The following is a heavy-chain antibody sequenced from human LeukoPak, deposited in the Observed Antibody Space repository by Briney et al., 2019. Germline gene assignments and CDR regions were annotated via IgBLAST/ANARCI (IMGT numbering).Heavy chain of an antibody. J-gene: IGHJ4*02. V-gene: IGHV3-53*01. CDR1: AFTVSTHY. CDR2: IYGAGST. CDR3: AGKNLSQPFY. Sequence: PGGSLRLSCAASAFTVSTHYMSWVRQAPGKGLEWVSLIYGAGSTSYADSVKGRFTISRDNSKNTLCLQMNSLRAEDTAMYYCAGKNLSQPFYWGQGTLVTVSS.